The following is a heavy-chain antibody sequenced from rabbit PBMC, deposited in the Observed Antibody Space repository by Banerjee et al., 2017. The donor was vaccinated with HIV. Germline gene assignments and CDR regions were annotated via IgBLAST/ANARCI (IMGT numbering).Heavy chain of an antibody. CDR3: ARDLAGVIGWNFNL. V-gene: IGHV1S45*01. CDR2: IATGSGST. J-gene: IGHJ4*01. Sequence: QEQLKESGGGLVQPGGSLTLSCKTSGFDFSSYAMGWVRQAPGKGLEWIGCIATGSGSTYYASWVNGRFTISKASWTTVTLQVTSLTAADTASYFCARDLAGVIGWNFNLWGPGTLVTVS. CDR1: GFDFSSYA. D-gene: IGHD4-1*01.